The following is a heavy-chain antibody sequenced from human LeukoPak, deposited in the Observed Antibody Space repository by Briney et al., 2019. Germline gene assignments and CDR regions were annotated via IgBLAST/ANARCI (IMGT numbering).Heavy chain of an antibody. CDR3: AKVPSGNYYYYGMDV. J-gene: IGHJ6*02. CDR1: GFTFSSYA. CDR2: ISGSGGST. Sequence: GGSLRLSCAASGFTFSSYAMSWVRQAPGKGLAWVSAISGSGGSTYYADSVKGRFTISRDNSKNTLYLQMNSLRAEDTAVYYCAKVPSGNYYYYGMDVWGQGTTVTVSS. V-gene: IGHV3-23*01.